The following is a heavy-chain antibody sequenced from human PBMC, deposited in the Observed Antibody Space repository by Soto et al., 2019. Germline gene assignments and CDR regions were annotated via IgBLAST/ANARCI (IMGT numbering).Heavy chain of an antibody. J-gene: IGHJ4*02. Sequence: QVQLVQSGAEVKKPGSSVKVSCKASGGTFSSYTISWVRQAPGQGLEWMGRIIPILGIANYAQKFQGRVTITADKSTSTAYMELSSLRSDDTAVYYCARARVAAAGTGGDYWGQGTLVTVSS. D-gene: IGHD6-13*01. V-gene: IGHV1-69*02. CDR3: ARARVAAAGTGGDY. CDR2: IIPILGIA. CDR1: GGTFSSYT.